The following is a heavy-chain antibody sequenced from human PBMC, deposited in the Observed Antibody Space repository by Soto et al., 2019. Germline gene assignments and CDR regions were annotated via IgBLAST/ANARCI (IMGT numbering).Heavy chain of an antibody. CDR3: AKDGLRYSSSSTVDY. D-gene: IGHD6-6*01. CDR2: ISYDGSNK. Sequence: LRLSCAASGFTFSSYGMHWVRQAPGKGLEWVAVISYDGSNKYYADSVKGRFTISRDNSKNTLYLQMNSLRAEDTAVYYCAKDGLRYSSSSTVDYWGQGTLVTVSS. V-gene: IGHV3-30*18. CDR1: GFTFSSYG. J-gene: IGHJ4*02.